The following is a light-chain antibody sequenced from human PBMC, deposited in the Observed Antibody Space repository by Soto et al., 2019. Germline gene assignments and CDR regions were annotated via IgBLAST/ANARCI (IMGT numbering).Light chain of an antibody. J-gene: IGKJ5*01. V-gene: IGKV1-39*01. Sequence: DIQMTQSPSSLSASVGDRVAITCRASQSITYYLNWYQQIPGKAPKVLIYAASNLQSGVPSRFSGSGSGTDFTLTISSLQPEDFATYYCQQSYSTPITFGQGTRLDIK. CDR1: QSITYY. CDR3: QQSYSTPIT. CDR2: AAS.